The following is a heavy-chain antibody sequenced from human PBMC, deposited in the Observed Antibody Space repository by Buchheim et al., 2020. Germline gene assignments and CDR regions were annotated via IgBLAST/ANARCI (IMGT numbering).Heavy chain of an antibody. CDR1: SGSISSYY. J-gene: IGHJ5*02. CDR2: ISYTGTT. Sequence: QVQLQESGPGLVKSSETLSLTCSVSSGSISSYYWNWIRQPPGKGLEWIGHISYTGTTRYNPSLKSRVSISVDTSRNKFSLTLTSVTAADTAIYYCAAGDYWSHPENWFDPWGQGAL. V-gene: IGHV4-59*12. CDR3: AAGDYWSHPENWFDP. D-gene: IGHD3-3*01.